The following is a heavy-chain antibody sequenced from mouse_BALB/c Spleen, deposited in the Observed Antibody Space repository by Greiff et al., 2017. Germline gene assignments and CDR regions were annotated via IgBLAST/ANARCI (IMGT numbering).Heavy chain of an antibody. CDR3: ARDPGDGYWYFDV. CDR1: GFTFTDYY. V-gene: IGHV7-3*02. J-gene: IGHJ1*01. CDR2: IRNKANGYTT. D-gene: IGHD2-3*01. Sequence: EVKLMESGGGLVQPGGSLRLSCATSGFTFTDYYMSWVRQPPGKALEWLGFIRNKANGYTTEYSASVKGRFTISRDNSQSILYLQMNTLRAEDSATYYCARDPGDGYWYFDVWGAGTTVTVSS.